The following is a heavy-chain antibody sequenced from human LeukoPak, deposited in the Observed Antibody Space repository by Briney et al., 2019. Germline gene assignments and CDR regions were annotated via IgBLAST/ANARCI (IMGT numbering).Heavy chain of an antibody. D-gene: IGHD6-6*01. CDR2: IYTSGST. V-gene: IGHV4-61*02. Sequence: SETLSLTCTVSGGSISSGSYYWSWIRQPAGKGLEWIGRIYTSGSTNYNPSLKSRVTISVDTSKNQFSLKLSSVTAADTAVYYCAGEDSLEYSSSWDYWGQGTLVTVSS. CDR1: GGSISSGSYY. J-gene: IGHJ4*02. CDR3: AGEDSLEYSSSWDY.